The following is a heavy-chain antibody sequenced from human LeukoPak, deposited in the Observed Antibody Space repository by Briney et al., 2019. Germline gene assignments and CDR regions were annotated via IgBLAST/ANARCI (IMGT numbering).Heavy chain of an antibody. CDR2: INPTGGST. CDR1: GYTFTSNY. J-gene: IGHJ4*02. V-gene: IGHV1-46*01. CDR3: ARRFKATYNYYDSSGRFRDALDY. D-gene: IGHD3-22*01. Sequence: ASVKVSCKASGYTFTSNYMHWVRQAPGQGLEWMGVINPTGGSTSYAHKFQGRITLTRDMSTSTDYLELSSLRSDDTAMYYCARRFKATYNYYDSSGRFRDALDYWGQGTLVTVSS.